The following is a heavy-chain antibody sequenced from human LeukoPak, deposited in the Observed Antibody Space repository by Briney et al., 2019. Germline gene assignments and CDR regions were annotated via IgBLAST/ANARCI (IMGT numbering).Heavy chain of an antibody. D-gene: IGHD6-19*01. V-gene: IGHV5-51*01. J-gene: IGHJ4*02. CDR3: ARLRPVGCFDY. CDR1: GYNFTHYY. CDR2: IYPANSDT. Sequence: GESLKISCKVSGYNFTHYYIAWVRPMPGKGLEWMGNIYPANSDTRYNPSFQGQVTISVDKSLSIAYLQWSSLKGSDTATYYCARLRPVGCFDYWGQGTLVTVSS.